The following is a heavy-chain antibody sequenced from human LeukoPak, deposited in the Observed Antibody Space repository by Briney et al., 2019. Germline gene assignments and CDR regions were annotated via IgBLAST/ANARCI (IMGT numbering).Heavy chain of an antibody. V-gene: IGHV1-2*02. Sequence: GASVKVSCKASGYTFTGYYMHWVRQAPGQGLEWMGWINPNSGGTNYAQKFQGRVTMTRDTSISTAYMELSRLRSDDTAVYYCAKDSILRYFDWLLSTLDSWGQGTLVTVSS. CDR2: INPNSGGT. J-gene: IGHJ4*02. CDR3: AKDSILRYFDWLLSTLDS. D-gene: IGHD3-9*01. CDR1: GYTFTGYY.